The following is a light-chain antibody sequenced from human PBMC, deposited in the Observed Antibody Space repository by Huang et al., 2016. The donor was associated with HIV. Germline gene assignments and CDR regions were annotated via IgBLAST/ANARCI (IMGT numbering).Light chain of an antibody. V-gene: IGKV3-15*01. Sequence: EIVMTQTPVTLSGSPVERATLSCRASQTVSDNLAWYQQKSGQPPRVLIFGAFTRATGVPARFSGSGSGTEFTLTISNLQSEDFAVYYCQQYNKWPRTFGQGTKVEI. CDR3: QQYNKWPRT. CDR2: GAF. J-gene: IGKJ1*01. CDR1: QTVSDN.